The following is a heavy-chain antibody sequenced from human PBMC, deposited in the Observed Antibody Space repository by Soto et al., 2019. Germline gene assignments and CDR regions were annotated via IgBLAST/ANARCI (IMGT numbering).Heavy chain of an antibody. J-gene: IGHJ6*02. CDR3: AKSPQYSSGWYAHYYYGMDV. V-gene: IGHV3-43*02. Sequence: GGSLRLSCAASGFTFDDYAMHWVRQAPGKGLEWVSLISGDGGSTYYADSVKGRFTISRDNSKNSLYLQMNSLRTEDTALYYCAKSPQYSSGWYAHYYYGMDVWGQGTTVTVSS. D-gene: IGHD6-19*01. CDR1: GFTFDDYA. CDR2: ISGDGGST.